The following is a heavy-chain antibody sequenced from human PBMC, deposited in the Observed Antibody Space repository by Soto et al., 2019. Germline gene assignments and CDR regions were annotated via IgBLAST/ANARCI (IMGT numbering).Heavy chain of an antibody. V-gene: IGHV4-61*01. CDR2: IYYSGST. Sequence: QVQLQESGPGLVKPSETLSLTCTVSGGSVSSGSYYWSWIRQPPGKGLEWIGYIYYSGSTKYNPPPKSRVTISVATSKNQFSLKLSSVTAADTAVYYCARAGLGDGSDYWGQGTLVTVSS. J-gene: IGHJ4*02. D-gene: IGHD1-26*01. CDR1: GGSVSSGSYY. CDR3: ARAGLGDGSDY.